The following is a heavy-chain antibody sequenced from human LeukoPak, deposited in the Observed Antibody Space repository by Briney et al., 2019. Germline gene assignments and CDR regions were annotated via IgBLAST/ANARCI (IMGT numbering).Heavy chain of an antibody. CDR2: IYSDGST. CDR3: ARDVGGGYYLFTENH. J-gene: IGHJ5*02. D-gene: IGHD3-3*01. CDR1: DGSVSSSAYY. V-gene: IGHV4-39*01. Sequence: PSETLSLTCTFSDGSVSSSAYYWGWIRQPPGKGLEWIGSIYSDGSTHYTPSLKSRVTISVDMSKNQLSLELSSVTAADTAVYYCARDVGGGYYLFTENHWGQGTLVTVSS.